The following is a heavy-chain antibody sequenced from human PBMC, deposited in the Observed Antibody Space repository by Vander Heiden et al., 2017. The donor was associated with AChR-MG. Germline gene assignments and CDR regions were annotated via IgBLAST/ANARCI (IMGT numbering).Heavy chain of an antibody. CDR2: FEPSTSYS. Sequence: ELQMVQSGAEVKTPGESLRISCRGSGYSFTSYWINWVRQLPGRGLEWMGRFEPSTSYSDYSPSFQGHVTFSADNSINTAYLQWSSLKASDTAIYYCAKHPTYCTSSSCFYLDYWGQGTLVTVSS. CDR3: AKHPTYCTSSSCFYLDY. D-gene: IGHD2-2*01. J-gene: IGHJ4*02. V-gene: IGHV5-10-1*03. CDR1: GYSFTSYW.